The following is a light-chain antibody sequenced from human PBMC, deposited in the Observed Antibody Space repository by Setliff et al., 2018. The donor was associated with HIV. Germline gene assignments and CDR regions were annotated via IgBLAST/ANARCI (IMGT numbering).Light chain of an antibody. CDR2: DVT. CDR1: SNNIGGYES. V-gene: IGLV2-14*03. CDR3: TSSTGSVIL. Sequence: QSALTQPASVSGSPGQSITISCTGSSNNIGGYESISWYQQHPGEVPKLMIYDVTKRPSGVSNRFSGSKSGNTASLTISGLQAEDEADYYCTSSTGSVILFGGGTKGTVL. J-gene: IGLJ2*01.